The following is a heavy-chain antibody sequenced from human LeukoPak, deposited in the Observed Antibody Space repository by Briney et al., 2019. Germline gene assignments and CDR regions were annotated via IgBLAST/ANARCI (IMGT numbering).Heavy chain of an antibody. D-gene: IGHD1-26*01. CDR1: GFTFDDYA. J-gene: IGHJ3*02. CDR2: ISWNSGSI. V-gene: IGHV3-9*03. Sequence: GRSLRLSCAASGFTFDDYAMHWVRQAPGKGLEWVSGISWNSGSIGYADSVKGRFTISRDNAKNSLYLQMNSLRAEDMALYYCAKDRGSYYAGAFDIWGQGTMVTVSS. CDR3: AKDRGSYYAGAFDI.